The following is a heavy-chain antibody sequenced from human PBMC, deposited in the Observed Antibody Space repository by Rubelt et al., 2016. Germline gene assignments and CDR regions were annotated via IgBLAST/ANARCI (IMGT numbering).Heavy chain of an antibody. CDR1: GFTFSTYG. Sequence: PGGSLRLSCAASGFTFSTYGMTWVRQAPGKGLEWVSAISGSGGSTYYADSVKGRFTISRDNSKNTLYLQMNSLGAEDTAVYYCANDRWELRNGGWFDPWGQGTVVTVSS. J-gene: IGHJ5*02. CDR3: ANDRWELRNGGWFDP. D-gene: IGHD1-26*01. CDR2: ISGSGGST. V-gene: IGHV3-23*01.